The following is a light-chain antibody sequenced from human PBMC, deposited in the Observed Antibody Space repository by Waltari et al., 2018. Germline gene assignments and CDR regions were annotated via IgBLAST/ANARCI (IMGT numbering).Light chain of an antibody. V-gene: IGKV3-11*01. CDR1: PSVGSY. Sequence: EIVLTQSPATLPLSPGERSTLSCRASPSVGSYLAWYQQRPGQAPRLLISDASNRATGIPARFSGSGSETDFTLTISSLEPEDFAVYYCQQRNTWWTFGQGTKVEIK. CDR2: DAS. CDR3: QQRNTWWT. J-gene: IGKJ1*01.